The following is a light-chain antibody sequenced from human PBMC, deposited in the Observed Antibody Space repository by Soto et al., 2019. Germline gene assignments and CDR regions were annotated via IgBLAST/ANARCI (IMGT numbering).Light chain of an antibody. CDR2: GAS. Sequence: EIVMTQSPATLSVSPWGRAPLSCRASQNVGNNLVWYQQKPGQAPRLLIYGASTRAAGIPDRFSGSGSGTEFTLTISGLQSDDFAVYYCQQFNNWPPWTFGQGTKVDIK. CDR1: QNVGNN. CDR3: QQFNNWPPWT. J-gene: IGKJ1*01. V-gene: IGKV3-15*01.